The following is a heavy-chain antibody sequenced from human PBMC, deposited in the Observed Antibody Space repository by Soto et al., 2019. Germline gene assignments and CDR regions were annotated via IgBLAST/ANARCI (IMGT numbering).Heavy chain of an antibody. Sequence: ASVKVSCKASGYTFSNFAMHWVRQAPGQRLEWMGWINAGNWNTKYSQKFQGRVTITRDTSASTAYMELSSLRSEDTAVYYCATELITIFGVENYGMDVWGQGTTVTAP. J-gene: IGHJ6*02. CDR3: ATELITIFGVENYGMDV. CDR1: GYTFSNFA. CDR2: INAGNWNT. V-gene: IGHV1-3*01. D-gene: IGHD3-3*01.